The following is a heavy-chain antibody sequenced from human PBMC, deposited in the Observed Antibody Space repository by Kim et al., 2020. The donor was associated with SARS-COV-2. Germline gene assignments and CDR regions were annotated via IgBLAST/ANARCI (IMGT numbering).Heavy chain of an antibody. CDR3: ARYVGHSDPPATFHSYM. Sequence: GGSLILSCVSSGFIFSSYWMHWVRQAPGKVLVWVSRIKSDVISTRYADSVEVRFTISRDNAQNTVYLQMNSLGVEDTAVYYCARYVGHSDPPATFHSYM. D-gene: IGHD2-15*01. V-gene: IGHV3-74*01. CDR2: IKSDVIST. J-gene: IGHJ6*03. CDR1: GFIFSSYW.